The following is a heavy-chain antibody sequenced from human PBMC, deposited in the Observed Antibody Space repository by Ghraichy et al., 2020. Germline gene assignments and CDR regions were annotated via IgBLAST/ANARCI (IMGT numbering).Heavy chain of an antibody. D-gene: IGHD6-25*01. Sequence: ASVKVSCKASGYTFINHDINWVRQANGQGLEWMGWMNSNSGNTGYAQKFQGRVTFTRDTSISTAYMELSSLRSEDTAVYFCARGSGAGGYDWFVPWGQGTLVTVSS. J-gene: IGHJ5*02. CDR3: ARGSGAGGYDWFVP. V-gene: IGHV1-8*03. CDR2: MNSNSGNT. CDR1: GYTFINHD.